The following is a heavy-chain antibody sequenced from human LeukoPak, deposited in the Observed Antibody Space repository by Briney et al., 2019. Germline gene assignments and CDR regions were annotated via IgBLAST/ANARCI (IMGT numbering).Heavy chain of an antibody. D-gene: IGHD6-19*01. CDR3: ARDSLGYSSGWEDY. CDR1: GGSISSTRYY. J-gene: IGHJ4*02. Sequence: SETLSLTCTVSGGSISSTRYYWSWIRQPAGKALEWIGRIYTSENTNYNPSLKSRVTMSVDTSKNQLSLKLSSVTAADTAVYYCARDSLGYSSGWEDYWGQGTLVTVSS. CDR2: IYTSENT. V-gene: IGHV4-61*02.